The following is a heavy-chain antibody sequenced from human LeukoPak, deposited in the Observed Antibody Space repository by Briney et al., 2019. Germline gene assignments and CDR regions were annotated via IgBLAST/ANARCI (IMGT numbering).Heavy chain of an antibody. CDR1: GGTFSSYA. CDR3: ARDQGVTDPPPYGLDV. J-gene: IGHJ6*02. D-gene: IGHD4-23*01. CDR2: IIPILDIT. Sequence: SVKVSCKASGGTFSSYAISWVRQAPGQGLECMGRIIPILDITTYARKFRGRGTITADKSTSTAYMELSSLSSDDTAVYYCARDQGVTDPPPYGLDVWGQGTTVTVSS. V-gene: IGHV1-69*04.